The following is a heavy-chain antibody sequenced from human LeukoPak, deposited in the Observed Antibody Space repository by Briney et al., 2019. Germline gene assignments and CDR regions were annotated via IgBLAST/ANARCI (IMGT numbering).Heavy chain of an antibody. Sequence: ASVKVSCKASGYTFTSYGISWVRQAPGQGLEWMGWISAYNGNTNYAQKLQGRVTMTTDTSTSTAYMELRSLRSDDTAVYYCARDRGGYDHAPLFDYWGQRTLVTVSS. CDR3: ARDRGGYDHAPLFDY. CDR2: ISAYNGNT. CDR1: GYTFTSYG. D-gene: IGHD5-12*01. V-gene: IGHV1-18*01. J-gene: IGHJ4*02.